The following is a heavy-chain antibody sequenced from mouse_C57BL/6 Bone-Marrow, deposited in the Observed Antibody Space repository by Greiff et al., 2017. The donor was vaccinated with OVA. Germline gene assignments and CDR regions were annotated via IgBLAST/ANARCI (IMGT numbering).Heavy chain of an antibody. J-gene: IGHJ2*01. Sequence: VQLQQPGAELVRPGSSVKLSCKASGYTFTSYWMHWVKQRPIQGLEWIGNIDPSDSETHYNQKFKDKATLTVDKSSSTAYMQLSSLTSEDSAVYYCARGGLLRPLDYWGQGTTLTVSS. CDR2: IDPSDSET. CDR1: GYTFTSYW. D-gene: IGHD1-2*01. CDR3: ARGGLLRPLDY. V-gene: IGHV1-52*01.